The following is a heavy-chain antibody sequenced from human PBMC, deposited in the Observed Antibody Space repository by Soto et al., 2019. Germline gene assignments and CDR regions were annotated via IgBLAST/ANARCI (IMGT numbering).Heavy chain of an antibody. CDR2: VYYSGST. CDR3: ARHPGYYDILTGYTTYYFDS. D-gene: IGHD3-9*01. CDR1: GDSVSSGTYF. V-gene: IGHV4-61*01. J-gene: IGHJ4*02. Sequence: PSETLSLTCAVYGDSVSSGTYFWSWIRQPPGKGLEWIGYVYYSGSTNYNPTLKSRLTMSVDTSKNQFSLKLSSVTAADTAVYYCARHPGYYDILTGYTTYYFDSWGQGILVTVSS.